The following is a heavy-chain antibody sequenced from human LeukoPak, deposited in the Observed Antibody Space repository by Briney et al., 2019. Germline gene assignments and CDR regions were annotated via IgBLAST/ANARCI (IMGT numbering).Heavy chain of an antibody. CDR3: ARDLQYYYDSSGYYDGY. CDR2: INHSGST. J-gene: IGHJ4*02. CDR1: GGSISSSHYY. Sequence: PSETLSLTCTVSGGSISSSHYYWSWIRQPPGKGLEWIGEINHSGSTNYNPSLKSQVTISVDTSKNQFSLKLSSVTAADTAVYYCARDLQYYYDSSGYYDGYWGQGTLVTVSS. D-gene: IGHD3-22*01. V-gene: IGHV4-39*07.